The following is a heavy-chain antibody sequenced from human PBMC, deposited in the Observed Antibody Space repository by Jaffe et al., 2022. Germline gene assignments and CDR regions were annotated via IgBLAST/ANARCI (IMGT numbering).Heavy chain of an antibody. CDR1: GFTFGDYA. V-gene: IGHV3-49*04. J-gene: IGHJ2*01. CDR3: TRSSGVTTRWYFDL. Sequence: EVQLVESGGGLVQPGRSLRLSCTASGFTFGDYAMSWVRQAPGKGLEWVGFIRSKAYGGTTEYAASVKGRFTISRDDSKSIAYLQMNSLKTEDTAVYYCTRSSGVTTRWYFDLWGRGTLVTVSS. D-gene: IGHD4-17*01. CDR2: IRSKAYGGTT.